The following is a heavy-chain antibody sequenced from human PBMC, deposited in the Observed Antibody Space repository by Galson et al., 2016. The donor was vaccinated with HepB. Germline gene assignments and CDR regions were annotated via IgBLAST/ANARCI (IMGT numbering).Heavy chain of an antibody. CDR3: ARAVEYYTFWSRLYGMDV. CDR1: GDSVSNSRAA. D-gene: IGHD3-3*01. CDR2: TYYRLKWNN. Sequence: CAISGDSVSNSRAAWNWIRQSPSRGLEWLGRTYYRLKWNNDYAVSVQSRVIINPDTSKNQFSLQLKSVTPEDTAVYYCARAVEYYTFWSRLYGMDVWGQGTTVIVSS. V-gene: IGHV6-1*01. J-gene: IGHJ6*02.